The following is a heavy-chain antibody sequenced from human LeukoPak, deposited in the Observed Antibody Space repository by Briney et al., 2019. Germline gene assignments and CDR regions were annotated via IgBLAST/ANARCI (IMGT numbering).Heavy chain of an antibody. V-gene: IGHV1-2*02. CDR2: VNPNSGGT. J-gene: IGHJ3*02. CDR1: GYTFTGYY. D-gene: IGHD1-26*01. CDR3: ARYSGSYLTFDI. Sequence: ASVKVSCKASGYTFTGYYMHWVRQAPGQGLEWMGWVNPNSGGTNYAQKFQGRVTMTRDTSISTAYMELSRLRSDDTAVYYCARYSGSYLTFDIWGQGTMVTVSS.